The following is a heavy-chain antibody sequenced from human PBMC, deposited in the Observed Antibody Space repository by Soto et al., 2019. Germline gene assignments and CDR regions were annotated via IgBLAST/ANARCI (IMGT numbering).Heavy chain of an antibody. V-gene: IGHV4-39*01. CDR2: IDYSGST. D-gene: IGHD3-22*01. Sequence: QLQLQESGPGLVKPSETLSLTCTVAGGSISSSSYYWGWIRQPPGKGLEWIGSIDYSGSTYYNPSLPCRVTISVDTSKNQIPLKLSCVTAADRAVYHCARHVMHYYDSSGYSYSPSYFDYWGQGTLVTVSS. CDR3: ARHVMHYYDSSGYSYSPSYFDY. J-gene: IGHJ4*02. CDR1: GGSISSSSYY.